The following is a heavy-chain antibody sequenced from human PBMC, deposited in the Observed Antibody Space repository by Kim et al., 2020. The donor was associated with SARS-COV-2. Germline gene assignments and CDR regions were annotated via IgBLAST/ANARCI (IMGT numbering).Heavy chain of an antibody. CDR2: INPNSGGT. Sequence: ASVKVSCKASGYTFTGYYMHWVRQAPGQGLEWMGRINPNSGGTNYAQKFQGRVTMTRDTSISTAYMELSRLRSDDTAVYYCARSQYYYDSSGYYGALDYWGQGTLFTVSS. D-gene: IGHD3-22*01. CDR1: GYTFTGYY. V-gene: IGHV1-2*06. J-gene: IGHJ4*02. CDR3: ARSQYYYDSSGYYGALDY.